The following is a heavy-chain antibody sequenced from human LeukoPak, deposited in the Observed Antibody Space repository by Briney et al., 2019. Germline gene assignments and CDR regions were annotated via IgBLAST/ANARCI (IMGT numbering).Heavy chain of an antibody. V-gene: IGHV4-59*01. D-gene: IGHD6-19*01. CDR1: GGSISSYY. CDR2: VYYTGST. CDR3: ARRDNSGWNYFDY. J-gene: IGHJ4*02. Sequence: KPSETLSLTCTVSGGSISSYYWSWIRQPPEKGLEWIGYVYYTGSTNYNPSLKSRVTISVDTSKNQFSLKLSSVTAADTAVYYCARRDNSGWNYFDYWGQGTLVTVSS.